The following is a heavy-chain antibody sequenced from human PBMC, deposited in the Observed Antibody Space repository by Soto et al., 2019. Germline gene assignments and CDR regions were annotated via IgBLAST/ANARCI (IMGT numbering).Heavy chain of an antibody. CDR3: ARGLWQQLGYYYGMDV. CDR1: GFTFHDYA. Sequence: GGSLRLSCATSGFTFHDYAMSWVRQAPGKGIEWVSAIAFTGSATYYADSVKGRFTISRDNSKNIVYLQMNSLRDEDTAVYYCARGLWQQLGYYYGMDVWGQGTTVTVSS. CDR2: IAFTGSAT. V-gene: IGHV3-23*05. D-gene: IGHD6-13*01. J-gene: IGHJ6*02.